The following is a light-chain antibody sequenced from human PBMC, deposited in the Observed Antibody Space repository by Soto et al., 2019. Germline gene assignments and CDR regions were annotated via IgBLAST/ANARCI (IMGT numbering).Light chain of an antibody. CDR1: QGLVYSDGNIY. J-gene: IGKJ1*01. Sequence: DVVMTQSPLSLPVTLGQSASISCKSTQGLVYSDGNIYLNWFHQRPCQSPRRLIYMISKRDSGVPDRFIGSGSGTDFTLTISRVEAEDVGVYYCMQGTHWPWTFGQGTKVEMK. CDR2: MIS. CDR3: MQGTHWPWT. V-gene: IGKV2-30*01.